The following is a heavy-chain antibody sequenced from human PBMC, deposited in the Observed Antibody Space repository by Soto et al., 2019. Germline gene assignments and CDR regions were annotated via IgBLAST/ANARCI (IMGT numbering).Heavy chain of an antibody. J-gene: IGHJ4*02. CDR3: ARLRVDIVATTLDY. Sequence: SETLSLTCTVSGGSISIYYWSWIRQPPGKGLEWIGYIYYSGSTNYNPSLKSRVTISVDTSKNQFSLKLSSVTAADTAVYYCARLRVDIVATTLDYWGQGTLVTVSS. D-gene: IGHD5-12*01. CDR1: GGSISIYY. CDR2: IYYSGST. V-gene: IGHV4-59*08.